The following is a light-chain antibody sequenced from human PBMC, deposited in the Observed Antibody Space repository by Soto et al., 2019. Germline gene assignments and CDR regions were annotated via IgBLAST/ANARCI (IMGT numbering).Light chain of an antibody. Sequence: QSVLTQPASVSGSPGQSITISCTGTSSDVGSYNLVSWYQQHPGKAPKLMIYEGTKRPSGVSDRFSGSRSGNTASLTISGRQAEDEADYYCCSYASSSTYVFGTGTKVTVL. J-gene: IGLJ1*01. V-gene: IGLV2-23*01. CDR3: CSYASSSTYV. CDR1: SSDVGSYNL. CDR2: EGT.